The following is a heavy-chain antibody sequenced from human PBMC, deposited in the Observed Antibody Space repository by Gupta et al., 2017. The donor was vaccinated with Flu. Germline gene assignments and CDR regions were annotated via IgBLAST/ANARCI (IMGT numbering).Heavy chain of an antibody. CDR1: GGSISSYY. CDR2: IYYSGST. D-gene: IGHD5-18*01. CDR3: ARTGVYSYRPESNYGMDV. V-gene: IGHV4-59*01. J-gene: IGHJ6*02. Sequence: QVQLQESGPGLVKPSETLSLTCTVSGGSISSYYWSWIRQPPGKGLEWIGYIYYSGSTNYNPSLNRRGTISVDTSKNQFALKLRSVTAAKTAVYDCARTGVYSYRPESNYGMDVWGQGTTVTVSS.